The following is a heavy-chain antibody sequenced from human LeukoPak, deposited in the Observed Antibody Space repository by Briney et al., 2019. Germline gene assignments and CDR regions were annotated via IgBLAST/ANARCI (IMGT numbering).Heavy chain of an antibody. D-gene: IGHD3-16*01. CDR3: ARVSNWGGFDY. J-gene: IGHJ4*02. CDR2: IYHSGST. CDR1: GYSISSGYY. Sequence: SETLSLTCTVSGYSISSGYYWGWIRQPPGKGLEWIGSIYHSGSTYYNPSLKSRVTISVDTSKNQFSLKLSSVTAADTAVYYCARVSNWGGFDYWGQGTLVTVSS. V-gene: IGHV4-38-2*02.